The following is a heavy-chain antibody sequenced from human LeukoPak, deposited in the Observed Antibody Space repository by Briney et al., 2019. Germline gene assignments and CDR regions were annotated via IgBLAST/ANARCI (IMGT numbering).Heavy chain of an antibody. CDR1: GLTFRNYG. CDR3: ARVGEYYYDSSGYYPGY. V-gene: IGHV3-20*04. Sequence: GGSLRLSCAASGLTFRNYGMHWVRQAPGKGLEWVSGINWNGGSTGYADSVKGRFTISRDNAKNSLYLQMNSLRAEDTALYYCARVGEYYYDSSGYYPGYWGQGTLVTVSS. D-gene: IGHD3-22*01. J-gene: IGHJ4*02. CDR2: INWNGGST.